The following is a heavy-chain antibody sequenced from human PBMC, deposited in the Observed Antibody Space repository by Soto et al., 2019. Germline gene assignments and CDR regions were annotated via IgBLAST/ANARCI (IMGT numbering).Heavy chain of an antibody. Sequence: RASVKVSCKASGYTFTSYGISWVRQAPGQGLEWMGWISAYNGNTNYAQKLQGRVTMTTDTSTSTAYMELRSLRSDDTAVYYCARDTCSGGSCYSGLWYYYYGMDVWGQGTTVTVSS. CDR3: ARDTCSGGSCYSGLWYYYYGMDV. CDR2: ISAYNGNT. CDR1: GYTFTSYG. D-gene: IGHD2-15*01. J-gene: IGHJ6*02. V-gene: IGHV1-18*01.